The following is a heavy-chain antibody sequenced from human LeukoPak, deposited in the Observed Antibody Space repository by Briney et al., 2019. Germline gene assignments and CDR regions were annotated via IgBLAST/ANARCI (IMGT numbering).Heavy chain of an antibody. CDR1: GYTFTGYY. J-gene: IGHJ5*02. D-gene: IGHD6-13*01. CDR3: ARHPDNKYSSSWYPRLKPHNWFDP. CDR2: INPNSGGT. Sequence: ASVKVSCKASGYTFTGYYMHWVRQAPGQGLEWMGRINPNSGGTNYAQKLQGRVTMTTDTSTSTAYMELRSLRSDDTAVYYCARHPDNKYSSSWYPRLKPHNWFDPWGQGTLVTVSS. V-gene: IGHV1-2*06.